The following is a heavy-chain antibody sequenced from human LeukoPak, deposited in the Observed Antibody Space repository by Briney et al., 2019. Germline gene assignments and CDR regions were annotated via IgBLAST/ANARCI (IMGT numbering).Heavy chain of an antibody. Sequence: GASVKVSCKASGYTFTSYYMHWVRQAPGQGLEWMGIINPSGGSTSYAQKFQGRVTMTRDTSTSTVYMELSSLRSEDTAVYYCARVDPYCSGGSCYSFDAFAIWGQGTMVTVPS. CDR2: INPSGGST. J-gene: IGHJ3*02. V-gene: IGHV1-46*01. D-gene: IGHD2-15*01. CDR1: GYTFTSYY. CDR3: ARVDPYCSGGSCYSFDAFAI.